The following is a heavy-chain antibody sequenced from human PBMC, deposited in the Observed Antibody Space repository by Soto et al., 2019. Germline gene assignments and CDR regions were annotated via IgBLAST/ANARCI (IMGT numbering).Heavy chain of an antibody. Sequence: LRLSCAASGFAFSSYAMSWVRQAPGKGLEWVSAISGSGGSTYYADSVKGRFTISRDNSKNTLYLQMNSLRADDTAVYYCAKEGPGNYYDSSGYDAFDIWGQGTMVTVSS. CDR2: ISGSGGST. CDR3: AKEGPGNYYDSSGYDAFDI. D-gene: IGHD3-22*01. CDR1: GFAFSSYA. V-gene: IGHV3-23*01. J-gene: IGHJ3*02.